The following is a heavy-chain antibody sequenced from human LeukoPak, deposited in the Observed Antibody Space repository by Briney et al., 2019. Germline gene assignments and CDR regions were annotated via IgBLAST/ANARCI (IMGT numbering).Heavy chain of an antibody. J-gene: IGHJ4*02. Sequence: SETLSLTCTVSGGSITTHANYWAWIRQPPGRGLEWIGGVHYTGNTYSNTSLQSRVTMSVDTSKNQFSLNLSSVTAADTAVYYCARRSGVWYFDYWGRGILVTVSP. CDR1: GGSITTHANY. D-gene: IGHD3-3*01. CDR3: ARRSGVWYFDY. CDR2: VHYTGNT. V-gene: IGHV4-39*01.